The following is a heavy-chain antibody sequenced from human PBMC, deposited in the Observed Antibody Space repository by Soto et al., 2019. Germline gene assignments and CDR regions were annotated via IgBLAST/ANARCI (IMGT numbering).Heavy chain of an antibody. CDR3: ARAGLGDGSDY. J-gene: IGHJ4*02. D-gene: IGHD1-26*01. Sequence: QVQLQESGPGLVKPSETLSLTCTVSGGSVSSGSYYWSWIRQPRGKGLEWIGYIYYSGSTKYNHSLKSRVTITVDTSKNQFSLKLSSVTAADTAVYYCARAGLGDGSDYWGQGTLVTVSS. CDR2: IYYSGST. V-gene: IGHV4-61*01. CDR1: GGSVSSGSYY.